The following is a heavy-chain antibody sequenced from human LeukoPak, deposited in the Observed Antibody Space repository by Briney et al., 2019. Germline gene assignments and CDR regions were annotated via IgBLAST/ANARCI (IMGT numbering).Heavy chain of an antibody. CDR3: PRDRSPYAFDI. CDR2: ISSSGSTI. V-gene: IGHV3-11*01. D-gene: IGHD1-26*01. J-gene: IGHJ3*02. CDR1: GFTFSDYY. Sequence: GGSLRLSCAASGFTFSDYYMSWIRQAPGKGLEWVSYISSSGSTIYYADSVKGRFTISRDNAKNSLYLQMNSLRAEDTAVYYWPRDRSPYAFDIWAQGTMVTVSS.